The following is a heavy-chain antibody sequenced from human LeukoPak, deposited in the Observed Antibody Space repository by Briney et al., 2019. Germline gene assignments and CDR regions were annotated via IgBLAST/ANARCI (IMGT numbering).Heavy chain of an antibody. CDR3: ARDLEYSSSWYSYYYMDV. CDR1: GFTFSSYG. J-gene: IGHJ6*03. Sequence: GGSLRLSCAASGFTFSSYGMSWVRQAPGKGLEWVSAISGSGGSTYYADSVKGRFTISRDNSKNTLYLQMNSLRAEDTAVYYCARDLEYSSSWYSYYYMDVWGKGTTVTISS. D-gene: IGHD6-13*01. CDR2: ISGSGGST. V-gene: IGHV3-23*01.